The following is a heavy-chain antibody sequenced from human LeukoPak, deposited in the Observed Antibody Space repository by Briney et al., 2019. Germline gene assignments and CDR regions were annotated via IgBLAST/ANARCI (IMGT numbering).Heavy chain of an antibody. Sequence: ASVKVSCKASGYTFTSYDINWVRQATGQGLEWMGWMNPNSGNTGYAQKFQGRVTMTRNTSISTAYMELSSLRSEDTAVYYCARDTVTGYDYYYYMDVWGKGTTVTVSS. J-gene: IGHJ6*03. V-gene: IGHV1-8*01. CDR3: ARDTVTGYDYYYYMDV. D-gene: IGHD4-11*01. CDR1: GYTFTSYD. CDR2: MNPNSGNT.